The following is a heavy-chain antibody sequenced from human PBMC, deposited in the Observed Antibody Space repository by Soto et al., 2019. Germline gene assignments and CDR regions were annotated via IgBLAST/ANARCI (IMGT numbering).Heavy chain of an antibody. CDR3: ARQIYDSDSGPNFQYYFDS. Sequence: GESRNISCKSSGYSFAGYWITWVRQMPGKCMDWMGRIDPSDSQTYYSPSFRGHVTISAAKSITTVFLQWSSLRASDTAMYYCARQIYDSDSGPNFQYYFDSWGQGNLVTVSS. V-gene: IGHV5-10-1*01. D-gene: IGHD3-22*01. J-gene: IGHJ4*02. CDR1: GYSFAGYW. CDR2: IDPSDSQT.